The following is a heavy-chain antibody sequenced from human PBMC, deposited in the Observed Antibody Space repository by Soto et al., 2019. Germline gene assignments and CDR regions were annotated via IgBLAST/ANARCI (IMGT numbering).Heavy chain of an antibody. J-gene: IGHJ6*02. V-gene: IGHV4-31*03. CDR2: IYHSGST. D-gene: IGHD3-10*01. Sequence: QVQLQESGPGLVKSSQTLSLTCTVSGGSISSGGNYWSWIRQHPGKGLEWIGYIYHSGSTYYNPSLKSRVTISVDTSKTQFSLKLNSVIAADTAVYYCARARMVRGVIYYYGLDVWGQGTTVTVSS. CDR3: ARARMVRGVIYYYGLDV. CDR1: GGSISSGGNY.